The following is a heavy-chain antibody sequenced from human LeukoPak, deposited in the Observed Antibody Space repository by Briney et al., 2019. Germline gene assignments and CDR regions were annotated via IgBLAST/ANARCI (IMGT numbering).Heavy chain of an antibody. J-gene: IGHJ6*02. V-gene: IGHV4-59*06. D-gene: IGHD3-10*01. CDR1: GGSISSYY. CDR2: IYYSGST. CDR3: ARASLLWFGELYGMDV. Sequence: SETLSLTCTVSGGSISSYYWSWIRQHPGKGLEWTGYIYYSGSTYYNPSLKSRVTISVDTSKNQFSLKLSSVTAADTAVYYCARASLLWFGELYGMDVWGQGTTVTVSS.